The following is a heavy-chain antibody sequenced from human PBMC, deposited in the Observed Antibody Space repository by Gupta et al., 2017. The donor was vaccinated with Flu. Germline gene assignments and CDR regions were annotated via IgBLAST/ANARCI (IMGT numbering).Heavy chain of an antibody. V-gene: IGHV3-30*18. CDR1: GCTFSSYG. D-gene: IGHD3-22*01. CDR3: AKGRAPFYDSSGEDAFDI. CDR2: ISYDGSNK. Sequence: QVQLVESGGGVVQPGRSLRLSCAASGCTFSSYGMHWVRQAPGKGLEWVAVISYDGSNKYYADSVKGRFTISRDNSKNTLYLQMNSLRAEDTAVYYCAKGRAPFYDSSGEDAFDIWGQGTMVTVSS. J-gene: IGHJ3*02.